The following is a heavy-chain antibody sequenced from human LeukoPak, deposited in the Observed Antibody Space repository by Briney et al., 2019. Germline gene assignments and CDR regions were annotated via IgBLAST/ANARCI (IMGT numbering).Heavy chain of an antibody. Sequence: SETLSLTCAVYGGSFSGYYWSWIRQPPGKGLEWIGEINHSGSTNYNPSLKSRVTISVDTSKNQFSLKLSSVTAADTAVYYCARGLLLEFDCSGGSCYEYSQHWGQGTLVTVSS. CDR3: ARGLLLEFDCSGGSCYEYSQH. J-gene: IGHJ1*01. V-gene: IGHV4-34*01. CDR2: INHSGST. CDR1: GGSFSGYY. D-gene: IGHD2-15*01.